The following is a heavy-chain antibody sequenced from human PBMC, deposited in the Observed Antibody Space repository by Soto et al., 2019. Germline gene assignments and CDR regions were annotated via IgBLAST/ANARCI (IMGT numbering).Heavy chain of an antibody. D-gene: IGHD2-21*02. CDR1: GYSFTRYY. Sequence: QVQLVQSGAEVKKPGASVKVSCKASGYSFTRYYINWVRQAPGQGLEWMGWISAYNGNTHYEEKLQGRVTFTTDTSPSTAYMELRSLRSDDTAVYFCARAGQCDFFIDYWGQGTLVTVSS. J-gene: IGHJ4*02. V-gene: IGHV1-18*01. CDR3: ARAGQCDFFIDY. CDR2: ISAYNGNT.